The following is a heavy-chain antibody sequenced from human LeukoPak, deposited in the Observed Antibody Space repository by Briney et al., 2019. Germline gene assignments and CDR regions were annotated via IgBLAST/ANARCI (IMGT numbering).Heavy chain of an antibody. D-gene: IGHD1-26*01. CDR3: AKDLVGAILTCDY. CDR1: GFTFSSYA. Sequence: VGSLRLSCAASGFTFSSYAMSWVRQAPGKGLEWVSGISGSGGSTYYADSVKGRFTISRDNPKNTLYLQMNSLRAEDTAVYYCAKDLVGAILTCDYWGQGTLVTVSS. V-gene: IGHV3-23*01. J-gene: IGHJ4*02. CDR2: ISGSGGST.